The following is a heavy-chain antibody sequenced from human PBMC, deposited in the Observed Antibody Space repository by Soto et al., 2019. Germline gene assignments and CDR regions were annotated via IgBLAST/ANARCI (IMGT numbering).Heavy chain of an antibody. CDR1: GGSISTYY. J-gene: IGHJ4*02. CDR2: IYYGGSA. D-gene: IGHD2-8*01. V-gene: IGHV4-59*08. CDR3: ARGGHCTNGVCSALDY. Sequence: QVQLQESGPGLVKLSETLSLTCTVSGGSISTYYWNWIRQPPGKGLEWIGYIYYGGSANYNPSLKSRVTISVDTSKKQFSLKLSSVTAADTAVYYCARGGHCTNGVCSALDYWGQGTLVTVSS.